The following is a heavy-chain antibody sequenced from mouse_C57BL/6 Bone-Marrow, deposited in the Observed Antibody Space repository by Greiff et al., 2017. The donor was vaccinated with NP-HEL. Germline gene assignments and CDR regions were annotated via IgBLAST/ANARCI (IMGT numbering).Heavy chain of an antibody. Sequence: QVQLQQPGAELVKPGASVKLSCKASGYTFTTYWMQWVKQRPGQGLEWIGEIDPSDSYTNSNPKFKGKATLTVDTSSSTANRQLSSLTSEDSAVYYCARKAYYGRSYEFAYWGQGTLVTVSA. J-gene: IGHJ3*01. CDR3: ARKAYYGRSYEFAY. CDR1: GYTFTTYW. CDR2: IDPSDSYT. V-gene: IGHV1-50*01. D-gene: IGHD1-1*01.